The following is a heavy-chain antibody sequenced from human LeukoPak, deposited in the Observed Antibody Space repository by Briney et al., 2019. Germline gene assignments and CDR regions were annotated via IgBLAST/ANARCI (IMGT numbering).Heavy chain of an antibody. D-gene: IGHD3-3*01. J-gene: IGHJ5*02. CDR1: AGSISSSSYY. Sequence: SETLSLTCTVSAGSISSSSYYWGWIRQPPGKGLEWIGSIYYSGSTYYNPSLKSRVTISVDTSKNQFSLKLSSVTAADTAVYYCARHLGISFGVASGWFDPWGQGTLVTVSS. V-gene: IGHV4-39*01. CDR3: ARHLGISFGVASGWFDP. CDR2: IYYSGST.